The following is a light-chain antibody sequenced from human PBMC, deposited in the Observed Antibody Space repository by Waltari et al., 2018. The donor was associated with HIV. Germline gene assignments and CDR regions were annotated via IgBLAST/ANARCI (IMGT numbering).Light chain of an antibody. CDR2: GIS. V-gene: IGKV1-12*01. CDR3: QQSNTFPLT. Sequence: DIQVTQSPSSVSASVGARVTITCRASQGVSSWLAWYQQRPGKAPKLLIYGISTLQSGVPSRFSGGGSGTDFTLTINSLQTEDSATYYCQQSNTFPLTFGGGTKVEIK. J-gene: IGKJ4*01. CDR1: QGVSSW.